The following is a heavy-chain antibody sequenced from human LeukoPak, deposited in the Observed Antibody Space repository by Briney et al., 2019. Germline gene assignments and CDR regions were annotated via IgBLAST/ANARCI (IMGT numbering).Heavy chain of an antibody. CDR1: GFTFGSYG. Sequence: GGSLRLSCAASGFTFGSYGMHWVRQAPGKGLEWVSVISGSGGNTYYADSVKGRFTISRDNSKNTLNLQMNSLRAEDTAVYYCAKGNYFDYWGQGTLVTVSS. V-gene: IGHV3-23*01. J-gene: IGHJ4*02. CDR2: ISGSGGNT. CDR3: AKGNYFDY.